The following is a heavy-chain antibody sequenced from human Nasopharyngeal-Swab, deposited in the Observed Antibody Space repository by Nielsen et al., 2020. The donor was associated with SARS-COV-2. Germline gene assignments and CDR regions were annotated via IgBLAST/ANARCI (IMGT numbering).Heavy chain of an antibody. Sequence: SVKVSCKASGGTFSSYAISWVRQAPGQGLEWMGGMIPIFGTASYAQKFQGRVTITADESTSTAYMELSSLRSEDTAVYYCARDPRSFNSGNNTSRWWFDPWGQGTLVTVSS. CDR1: GGTFSSYA. CDR2: MIPIFGTA. V-gene: IGHV1-69*13. CDR3: ARDPRSFNSGNNTSRWWFDP. D-gene: IGHD1-26*01. J-gene: IGHJ5*02.